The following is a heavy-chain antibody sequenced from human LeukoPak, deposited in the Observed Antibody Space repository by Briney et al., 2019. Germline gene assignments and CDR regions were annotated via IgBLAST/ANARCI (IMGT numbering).Heavy chain of an antibody. CDR3: ALGDCSSTSCYVFDY. CDR1: GGYISSYY. J-gene: IGHJ4*02. D-gene: IGHD2-2*01. Sequence: SETLSLTCTVSGGYISSYYWSWVRQPPGKGLEWIGYIFNSGSTNYNPSLKSRFTISVDTSKNQSSLKLSSVTAADTAVYFCALGDCSSTSCYVFDYWGQGTLVTVSS. V-gene: IGHV4-59*01. CDR2: IFNSGST.